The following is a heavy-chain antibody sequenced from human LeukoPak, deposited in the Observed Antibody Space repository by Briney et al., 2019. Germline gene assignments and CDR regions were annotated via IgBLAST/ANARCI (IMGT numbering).Heavy chain of an antibody. D-gene: IGHD5-12*01. CDR2: IYYSGST. CDR1: GGSISSYY. J-gene: IGHJ3*02. V-gene: IGHV4-59*01. CDR3: ARDSSGYSGYEGAFDI. Sequence: SETLSLTCTASGGSISSYYWSWIRQPPGKGLEWIGYIYYSGSTNYNPSLKSRVTISVDTSKNQFSLKLSSVTAADTAVYYCARDSSGYSGYEGAFDIWGQGTMVTVSS.